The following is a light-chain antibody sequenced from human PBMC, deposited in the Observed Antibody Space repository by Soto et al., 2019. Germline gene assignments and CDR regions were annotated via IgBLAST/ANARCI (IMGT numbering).Light chain of an antibody. CDR2: SND. CDR1: SSNIGSNT. CDR3: CSYAGRSTWDVV. V-gene: IGLV1-44*01. J-gene: IGLJ2*01. Sequence: QSVLTQPPSASGTPGQRVTISCSGSSSNIGSNTVNWYQLLPGTAPKLLIYSNDQRPSGVPDRFSGSKSGSTASLTISGLQAEDEADYYCCSYAGRSTWDVVFGGGTKVTVL.